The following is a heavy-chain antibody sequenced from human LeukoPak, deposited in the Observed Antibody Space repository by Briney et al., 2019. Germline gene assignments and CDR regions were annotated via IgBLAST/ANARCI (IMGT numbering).Heavy chain of an antibody. CDR2: ISSSSSYI. CDR1: GFTFSSYS. J-gene: IGHJ4*02. V-gene: IGHV3-21*01. Sequence: GGSLRLSYAASGFTFSSYSMNWVRQAPGKGLEWVSSISSSSSYIYYADSVKGRFTISRDNAKNSLYLQMNSLGAEDTAVYYCARETWESLDYWGQGTLVTVSS. CDR3: ARETWESLDY. D-gene: IGHD1-26*01.